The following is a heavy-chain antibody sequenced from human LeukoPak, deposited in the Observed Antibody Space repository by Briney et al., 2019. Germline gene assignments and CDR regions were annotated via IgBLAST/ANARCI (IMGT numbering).Heavy chain of an antibody. Sequence: PSGTLSLTCGVSGGSITSTNYWTWVRQPPGKGLEWIGEVNLQGSTNYNPSLMGRVAISVDMSENHISLQLTSVTAADTAVYYCARRGGSGRSFDYWGQGILVTVSS. V-gene: IGHV4-4*02. D-gene: IGHD3-10*01. CDR2: VNLQGST. J-gene: IGHJ4*02. CDR1: GGSITSTNY. CDR3: ARRGGSGRSFDY.